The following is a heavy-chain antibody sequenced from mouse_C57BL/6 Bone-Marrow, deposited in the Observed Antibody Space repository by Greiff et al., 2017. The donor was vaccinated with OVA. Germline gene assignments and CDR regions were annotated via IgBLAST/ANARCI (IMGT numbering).Heavy chain of an antibody. CDR2: ISYDGSN. J-gene: IGHJ1*03. CDR3: ARGGDGHWYFDV. V-gene: IGHV3-6*01. CDR1: GYSITSGYY. D-gene: IGHD2-3*01. Sequence: EVQLLESGPGLVKPSQSLSLTCSVTGYSITSGYYWNWIRQFPGNKLEWMGYISYDGSNNYNPSLKNRISITRDTSKNQFFLKLNSVTTGDTATYYCARGGDGHWYFDVWGTGTTVTVSS.